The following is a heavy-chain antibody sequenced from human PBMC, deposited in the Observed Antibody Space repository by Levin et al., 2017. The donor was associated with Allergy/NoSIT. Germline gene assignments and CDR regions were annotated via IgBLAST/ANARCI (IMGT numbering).Heavy chain of an antibody. Sequence: GGSLRLSCAASGFAFSSCDMTWVRLAPGKGLEWVSSISGRGDRTFYAESVKGRFTISRDSSTNTLHLQMNSLRAEDTAVYYCVKDERVGMEADWFDPWGQGIRVTVSS. J-gene: IGHJ5*02. V-gene: IGHV3-23*01. D-gene: IGHD2-2*01. CDR1: GFAFSSCD. CDR2: ISGRGDRT. CDR3: VKDERVGMEADWFDP.